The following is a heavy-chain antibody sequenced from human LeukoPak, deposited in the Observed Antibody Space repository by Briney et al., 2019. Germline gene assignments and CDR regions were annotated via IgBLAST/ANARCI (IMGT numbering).Heavy chain of an antibody. CDR2: ISASGDHT. Sequence: PGGSLRLSCAASGFTFSSYAMSWVRQAPGKGLEWVSAISASGDHTYYADSVQGRFTVSRDNSKNTLYLQMNSLRDEDTAVYYCAKPLHDSAGVGRYFHYWGQGTLVTVSS. CDR1: GFTFSSYA. D-gene: IGHD3-22*01. V-gene: IGHV3-23*01. CDR3: AKPLHDSAGVGRYFHY. J-gene: IGHJ4*02.